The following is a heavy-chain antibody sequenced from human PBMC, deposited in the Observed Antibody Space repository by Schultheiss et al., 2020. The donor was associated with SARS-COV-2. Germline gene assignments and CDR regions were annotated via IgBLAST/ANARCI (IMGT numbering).Heavy chain of an antibody. Sequence: GSLRLSCAVYGGSFSGYYWSWIRQPPGKGLEWIGYIYYSGSTYYNPSLKSRVTISVDTSKNQFSLKLSSVTAADTAVYYCARGTNWNYVGSWFDPWGQGTLVTVSS. CDR2: IYYSGST. J-gene: IGHJ5*02. CDR1: GGSFSGYY. CDR3: ARGTNWNYVGSWFDP. D-gene: IGHD1-7*01. V-gene: IGHV4-34*01.